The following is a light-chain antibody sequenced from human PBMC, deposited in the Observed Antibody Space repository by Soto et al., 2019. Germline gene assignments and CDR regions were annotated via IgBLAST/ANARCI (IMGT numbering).Light chain of an antibody. Sequence: DFQMTQSPSILSASVGDRVSITCRASQSIHSWLAWYQQKPGRTPTLLIYKASTLQSGVPSRFSGSGSGTEFTLTIINMQPDDFATYYCQQYNAHPYTFGQGTKLEIK. J-gene: IGKJ2*01. CDR2: KAS. V-gene: IGKV1-5*03. CDR3: QQYNAHPYT. CDR1: QSIHSW.